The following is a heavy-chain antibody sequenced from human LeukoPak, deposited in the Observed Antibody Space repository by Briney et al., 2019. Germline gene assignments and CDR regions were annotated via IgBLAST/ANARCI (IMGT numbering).Heavy chain of an antibody. CDR3: ARGEVVVVGWPPYYYYYMDV. J-gene: IGHJ6*03. CDR2: INPNSGGT. CDR1: GYTFTGYY. Sequence: ASVKVSCKASGYTFTGYYMHWVRQAPGQGLEWMGWINPNSGGTNYAQKIQGRVTMTRDTSISTAYMELSRLRSDDTAVYYCARGEVVVVGWPPYYYYYMDVWGKGTTVTVSS. D-gene: IGHD2-15*01. V-gene: IGHV1-2*02.